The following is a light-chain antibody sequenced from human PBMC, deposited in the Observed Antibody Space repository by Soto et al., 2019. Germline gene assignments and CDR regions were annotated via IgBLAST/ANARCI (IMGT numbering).Light chain of an antibody. CDR2: DVS. V-gene: IGLV2-11*01. CDR3: CSYAGRDTLYV. Sequence: QSALTQPRSVSGSHGQSVTLSCTGTSTDVGGYNYVSWYQQHPGKVPKLMLYDVSKRPSGVPDRFSGSKSGNTASLTISGLQAEDEADYYCCSYAGRDTLYVFGSGTKVTVL. J-gene: IGLJ1*01. CDR1: STDVGGYNY.